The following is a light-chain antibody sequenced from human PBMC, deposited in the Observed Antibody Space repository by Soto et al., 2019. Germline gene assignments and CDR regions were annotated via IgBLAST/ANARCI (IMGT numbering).Light chain of an antibody. CDR2: EVT. V-gene: IGLV2-14*01. CDR3: SSHTSGSTRV. Sequence: QSVLTQPASVSGSPGQSIAISCTGTFSDVGGYDYVSWYQQHPDKAPKLMIYEVTKRPSGVSNRFPGSKSGNTASLTISGLQPEDEADYHCSSHTSGSTRVFGSGTKVTVL. J-gene: IGLJ1*01. CDR1: FSDVGGYDY.